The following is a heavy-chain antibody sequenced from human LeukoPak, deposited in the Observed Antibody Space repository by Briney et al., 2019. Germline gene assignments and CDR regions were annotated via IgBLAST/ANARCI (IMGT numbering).Heavy chain of an antibody. V-gene: IGHV1-18*01. CDR3: VRYYDSSGYYYFDY. CDR2: ISAYNGNT. D-gene: IGHD3-22*01. CDR1: GYTFTSYG. Sequence: ASVNVSCTASGYTFTSYGISWVRQAPGQGLEWMGCISAYNGNTHYAQTLQGRVTMTTDTSTSTAYMEMRSLRSDDTAVYYCVRYYDSSGYYYFDYWGQGTLVTVSS. J-gene: IGHJ4*02.